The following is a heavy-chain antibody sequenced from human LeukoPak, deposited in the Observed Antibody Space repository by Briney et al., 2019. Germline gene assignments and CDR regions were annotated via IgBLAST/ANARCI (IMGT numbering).Heavy chain of an antibody. D-gene: IGHD3-16*01. Sequence: GGSLRLSCAASGFTFSSYGMHWVRQAPGKGLEWVAFIRYDGSTKYYADSVKGRFTISRDNSKHTVSLQMNSLRGEDTAVYYCAKDDAWGRYKDWGQGTLVTVSS. CDR2: IRYDGSTK. V-gene: IGHV3-30*02. J-gene: IGHJ1*01. CDR3: AKDDAWGRYKD. CDR1: GFTFSSYG.